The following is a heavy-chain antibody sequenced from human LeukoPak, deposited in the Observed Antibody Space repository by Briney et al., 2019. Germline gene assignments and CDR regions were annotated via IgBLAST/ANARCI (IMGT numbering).Heavy chain of an antibody. CDR1: GYTFTGYY. D-gene: IGHD4-17*01. Sequence: GASVTLSCKASGYTFTGYYMHWVRQAPGQGLEWLGWINPNTGLTNYAQTFKGRVTLTRDTSIISAYMELTRLRSDDTAVYYCARVRTTVTTGYYGMDVWGQGATVTLSS. CDR3: ARVRTTVTTGYYGMDV. J-gene: IGHJ6*01. V-gene: IGHV1-2*02. CDR2: INPNTGLT.